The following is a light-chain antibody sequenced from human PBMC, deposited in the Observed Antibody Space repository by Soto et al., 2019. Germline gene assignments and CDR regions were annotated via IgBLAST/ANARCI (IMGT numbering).Light chain of an antibody. V-gene: IGKV1-5*03. CDR3: QQYSKEST. Sequence: DVEMTQSPSTLPTSIGDRVTINCRASQNVSNWLAWYQQKPGKAPKLLIYKASRLESGVPSRFSAGGSGTDFTLTINSLQSDDFATYFCQQYSKESTFGQGTKLEIE. CDR2: KAS. CDR1: QNVSNW. J-gene: IGKJ2*01.